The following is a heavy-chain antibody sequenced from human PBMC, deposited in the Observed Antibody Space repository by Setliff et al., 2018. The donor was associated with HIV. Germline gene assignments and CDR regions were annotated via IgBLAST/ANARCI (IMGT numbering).Heavy chain of an antibody. D-gene: IGHD1-26*01. CDR3: ATDCAVVGGTGSLDS. J-gene: IGHJ4*02. Sequence: GGSLRLSCAASGFTFSGYWMHWVRQAPGKGLVWVSRINSDGSSTTYAASVKGRFTISRDNAKNSLYLQMNSLRVEDTAVYYCATDCAVVGGTGSLDSWGQGTLVTVSS. CDR2: INSDGSST. CDR1: GFTFSGYW. V-gene: IGHV3-74*01.